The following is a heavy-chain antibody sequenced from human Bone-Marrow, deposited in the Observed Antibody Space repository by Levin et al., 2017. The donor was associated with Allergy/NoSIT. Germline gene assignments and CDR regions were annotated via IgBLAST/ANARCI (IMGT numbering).Heavy chain of an antibody. V-gene: IGHV3-20*04. CDR3: AKKHGAYGDFDAFDI. J-gene: IGHJ3*02. D-gene: IGHD4-17*01. Sequence: GESLKISCAASGFTFDDYGMSWVRQAPGKGLEWVSGINWNGGSTGYADSVKGRFTISRDNAKNSLYLQMNSLRAEDTALYYCAKKHGAYGDFDAFDIWGQGTMVTVSS. CDR1: GFTFDDYG. CDR2: INWNGGST.